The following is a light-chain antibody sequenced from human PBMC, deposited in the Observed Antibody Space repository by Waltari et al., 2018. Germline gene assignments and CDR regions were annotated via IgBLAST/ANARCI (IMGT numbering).Light chain of an antibody. J-gene: IGKJ2*01. CDR2: GAS. CDR1: QSVSSSY. CDR3: QQYGGSPYT. Sequence: EIVLTQSPGTLSLSPGERATLSCRASQSVSSSYLAWYQQKPGQAPRLLIYGASIRATGIPDRFSGSGSGTGFTLTISRLEPEDFAGYYCQQYGGSPYTFGQGTKLEIK. V-gene: IGKV3-20*01.